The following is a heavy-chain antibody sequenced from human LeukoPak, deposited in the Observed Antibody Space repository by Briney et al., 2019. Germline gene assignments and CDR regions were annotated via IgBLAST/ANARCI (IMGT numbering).Heavy chain of an antibody. CDR2: FDPEDGET. Sequence: ASVTVSCTVSGYTLTELSMHWVRQAPGKGLEWMGGFDPEDGETIYAQKFQGRVTMTEDTSTDTAYMELSSLRSEDTAVYYCAKSSSWYYYGMDVWGQGTTVTVSS. CDR1: GYTLTELS. D-gene: IGHD6-13*01. V-gene: IGHV1-24*01. CDR3: AKSSSWYYYGMDV. J-gene: IGHJ6*02.